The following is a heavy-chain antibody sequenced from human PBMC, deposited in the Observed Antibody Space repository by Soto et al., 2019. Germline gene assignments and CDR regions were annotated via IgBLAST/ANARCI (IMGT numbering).Heavy chain of an antibody. CDR3: ATSGSYFLNYFDP. Sequence: SETLSLTCTISGGSISYSSLYWGWIRQPPGKGLEWIGSIYFSGSTYYNPSLQSRVTISVDTSKNQFSLKLSSVTAADTAVYYCATSGSYFLNYFDPWGQGTPVT. J-gene: IGHJ4*02. D-gene: IGHD1-26*01. CDR1: GGSISYSSLY. CDR2: IYFSGST. V-gene: IGHV4-39*01.